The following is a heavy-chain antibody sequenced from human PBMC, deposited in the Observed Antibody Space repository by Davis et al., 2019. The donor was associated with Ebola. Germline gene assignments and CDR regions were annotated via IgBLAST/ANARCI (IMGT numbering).Heavy chain of an antibody. D-gene: IGHD4-17*01. J-gene: IGHJ6*02. V-gene: IGHV4-59*12. Sequence: SETLSLTCTVSGGSISSYYWSWIRQPPGKGLEWIGYIYYDGSTNYNPSLKSRVTMLLDRSKAQFSLTLNSVTAADTAVYYCARLRDYGDFGDYYGMDVWGQGTTVTVSS. CDR1: GGSISSYY. CDR3: ARLRDYGDFGDYYGMDV. CDR2: IYYDGST.